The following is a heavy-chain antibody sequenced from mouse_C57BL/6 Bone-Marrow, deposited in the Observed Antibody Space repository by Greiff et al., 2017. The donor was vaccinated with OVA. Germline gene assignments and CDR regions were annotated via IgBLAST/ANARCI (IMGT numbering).Heavy chain of an antibody. V-gene: IGHV5-4*01. J-gene: IGHJ3*01. CDR1: GFTFSSYA. CDR3: ARTLRPRGDWFAY. CDR2: ISDGGSYT. D-gene: IGHD1-2*01. Sequence: EVQVVESGGGLVKPGGSLKLSCAASGFTFSSYAMSWVRQTPEKRLEWVATISDGGSYTYYPDNVKGRFTISRDNAKYNLYLQMSHLKSEDTAMYYCARTLRPRGDWFAYWGQGTLVTVSA.